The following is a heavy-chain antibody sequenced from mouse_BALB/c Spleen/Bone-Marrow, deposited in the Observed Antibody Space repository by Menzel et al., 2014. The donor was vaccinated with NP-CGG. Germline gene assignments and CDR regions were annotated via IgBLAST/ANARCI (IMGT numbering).Heavy chain of an antibody. CDR2: ISTYYGDA. J-gene: IGHJ2*01. V-gene: IGHV1S137*01. CDR3: ARESIYYYGSPLDY. CDR1: GYTFTDYA. D-gene: IGHD1-1*01. Sequence: VQLHQSGAELVRPGVSVKISCKGSGYTFTDYAMHWVKQSHAKSLEWIGVISTYYGDASYNQKFKGKATMTVDKSSSTAYMELARLTSEDSAIYYCARESIYYYGSPLDYWGQGTTLTVSS.